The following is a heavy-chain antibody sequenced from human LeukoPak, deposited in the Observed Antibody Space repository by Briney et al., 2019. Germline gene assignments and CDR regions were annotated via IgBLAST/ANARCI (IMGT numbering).Heavy chain of an antibody. CDR3: ARVQTRYCSGGSCYFPDFDY. D-gene: IGHD2-15*01. J-gene: IGHJ4*02. V-gene: IGHV1-69*05. CDR1: GGTFSSYA. CDR2: IIPIFGTA. Sequence: GASVKVSCKASGGTFSSYAISWVRQAPGQGLEWMGGIIPIFGTANYAQKFQGRVTITTDESTSTAYMELSSLRSEGTAVYYCARVQTRYCSGGSCYFPDFDYWGQGTLVTVSS.